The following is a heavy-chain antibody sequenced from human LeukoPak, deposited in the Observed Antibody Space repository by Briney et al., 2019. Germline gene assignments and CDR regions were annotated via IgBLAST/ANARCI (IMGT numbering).Heavy chain of an antibody. J-gene: IGHJ5*02. D-gene: IGHD2-15*01. Sequence: SETLSLTCTVSGGSLSSYYWSWIRQPPGKGLEWIGYIYYSGSTKYNPSLKSRVTISVDTSKNQFSLMLSSVTAADTAVYFCARGIETLYCSGGSCYPFNWFDPWGQGTLVTVSS. CDR2: IYYSGST. CDR1: GGSLSSYY. V-gene: IGHV4-59*01. CDR3: ARGIETLYCSGGSCYPFNWFDP.